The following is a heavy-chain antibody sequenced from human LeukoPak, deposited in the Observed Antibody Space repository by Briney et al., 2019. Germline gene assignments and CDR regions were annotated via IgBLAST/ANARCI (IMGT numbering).Heavy chain of an antibody. V-gene: IGHV1-8*02. D-gene: IGHD3-3*01. J-gene: IGHJ5*02. CDR3: ARGRFYDFWSGYYAGNWFDP. CDR1: GGTFSSYE. Sequence: ASVKVSCKASGGTFSSYEINWVRQATGQGLEWMGWMNPNSGNTGYAQKFQRRVTMTRNTSISTAYMELSSLRSEDTAVYYCARGRFYDFWSGYYAGNWFDPWGQGTLVTVSS. CDR2: MNPNSGNT.